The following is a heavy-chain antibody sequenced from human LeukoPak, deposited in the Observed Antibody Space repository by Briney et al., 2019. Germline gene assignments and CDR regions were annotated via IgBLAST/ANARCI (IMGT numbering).Heavy chain of an antibody. V-gene: IGHV1-18*01. J-gene: IGHJ3*02. CDR1: GYTFTSYG. CDR3: ARDGEESITIFGVVIGAFDI. Sequence: ASVKVSCKASGYTFTSYGISWVRQAPGQGLEWMGWISAYNGNTNYAQELQGRVTMTTDTSTSTAYMELRSLRSDDTAVYYCARDGEESITIFGVVIGAFDIWGQGTMVTVSS. CDR2: ISAYNGNT. D-gene: IGHD3-3*01.